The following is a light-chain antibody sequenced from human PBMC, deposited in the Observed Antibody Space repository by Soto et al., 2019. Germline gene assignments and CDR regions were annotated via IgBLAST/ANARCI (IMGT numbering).Light chain of an antibody. V-gene: IGKV3-15*01. CDR2: GAS. CDR1: ETVATN. CDR3: KQYYTWPLT. J-gene: IGKJ5*01. Sequence: VMTQSPATLSVSPGERATLSCWASETVATNLAWYQQKPGQAPRLLIYGASSRATGVQARFSGSGSGTEFTLTIRSLQSEDFAVYYCKQYYTWPLTFGQGTRLEIK.